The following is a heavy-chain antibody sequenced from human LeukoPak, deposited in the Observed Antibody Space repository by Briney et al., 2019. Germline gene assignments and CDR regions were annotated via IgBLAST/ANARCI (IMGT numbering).Heavy chain of an antibody. CDR1: GHTLAELS. J-gene: IGHJ1*01. CDR2: FDPEDGET. D-gene: IGHD3-22*01. CDR3: ATVHYYDSSGYYKSDFQH. V-gene: IGHV1-24*01. Sequence: ASVKVSCKVSGHTLAELSMHWVRQAPGKGLEWMGGFDPEDGETIYAQKFQGRVTMTEDTSTDTAYMELSSLRSEDTAVYYCATVHYYDSSGYYKSDFQHWGQGTLVTVSS.